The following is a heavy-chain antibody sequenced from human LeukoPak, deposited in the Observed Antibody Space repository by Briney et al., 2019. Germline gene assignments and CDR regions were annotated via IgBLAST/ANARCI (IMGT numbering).Heavy chain of an antibody. CDR3: ARDTSHITIFGVVIRYYFDY. J-gene: IGHJ4*02. CDR1: GYTFTSYG. V-gene: IGHV1-18*01. Sequence: ASVKVSCKASGYTFTSYGISWVQQAPGQGLEWMGWISAYNGNTNYAQKLQGRVTMTTDTSTSTAYMELRSLRSDDTAVYYCARDTSHITIFGVVIRYYFDYWGQGTLVTVSS. D-gene: IGHD3-3*01. CDR2: ISAYNGNT.